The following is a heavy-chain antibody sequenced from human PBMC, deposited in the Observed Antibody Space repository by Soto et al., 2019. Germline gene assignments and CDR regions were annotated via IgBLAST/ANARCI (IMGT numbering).Heavy chain of an antibody. D-gene: IGHD6-6*01. CDR1: GYTLTELS. CDR2: FDPEDGET. CDR3: ATGYRQLVTFDY. Sequence: GASVKVSCKVSGYTLTELSMHWVRQAPGKGLEWMGGFDPEDGETIYAQKFQGRVTMTEDTSTDTAYMELSSLRSEDTAVYYCATGYRQLVTFDYWGQGTLVTVSS. V-gene: IGHV1-24*01. J-gene: IGHJ4*02.